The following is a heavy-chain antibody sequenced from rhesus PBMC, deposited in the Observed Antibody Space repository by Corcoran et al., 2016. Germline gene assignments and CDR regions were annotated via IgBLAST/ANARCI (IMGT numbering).Heavy chain of an antibody. J-gene: IGHJ5-1*01. CDR3: ARVVGTTYYNRFDV. CDR2: IYGSGGYT. D-gene: IGHD2-2*01. CDR1: GDSISSGYW. V-gene: IGHV4-93*01. Sequence: QVQLQESGPAVVKPSETLSLTCAVSGDSISSGYWWTWIRQSPGKGLEWIGGIYGSGGYTEYNPSLKIRVTISKATSKNQFSLNLTSVTAADTAVFYCARVVGTTYYNRFDVWGPGVLVTVSS.